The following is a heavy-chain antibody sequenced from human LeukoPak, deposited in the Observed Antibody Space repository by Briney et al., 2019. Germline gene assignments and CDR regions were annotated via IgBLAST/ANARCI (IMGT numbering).Heavy chain of an antibody. D-gene: IGHD2/OR15-2a*01. V-gene: IGHV4-34*01. CDR2: INHSGSS. CDR3: ARAQQSFWVFDY. CDR1: GGSFSGYY. J-gene: IGHJ4*02. Sequence: SETLSLTCAVCGGSFSGYYWSWIRQPPGKGLEWIGEINHSGSSNYNPSLKSRVTISVDMSKNRVSLKVNSVTAADTAVHYWARAQQSFWVFDYWGQGNLVTVSS.